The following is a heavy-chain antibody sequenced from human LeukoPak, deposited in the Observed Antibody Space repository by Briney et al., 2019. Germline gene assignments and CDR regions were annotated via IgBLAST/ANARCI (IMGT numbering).Heavy chain of an antibody. V-gene: IGHV4-61*02. J-gene: IGHJ2*01. CDR2: MYTSGST. CDR3: ARVSGRFTWYFDL. Sequence: SETLSLTCTVSGASISSGSYYWSWIRQPAGQGLEYIGRMYTSGSTNYNPSLKSRVTISVDTSKNQFSLKLSSVTAADTAVYYCARVSGRFTWYFDLWGRGTLVTVSS. CDR1: GASISSGSYY.